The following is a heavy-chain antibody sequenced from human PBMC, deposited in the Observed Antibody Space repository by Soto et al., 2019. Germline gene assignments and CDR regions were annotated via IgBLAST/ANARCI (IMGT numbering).Heavy chain of an antibody. Sequence: EVHLVESGGGLVKPGGSLRLSCAASGFTFSSYNMNWVRQTPGEGLEWVSSISSSSTYMYYADSVKGRFTISRDNAKNSLYLQMNSLRAEDTAVYYCARDEGIAVAGTPYWGQGTLVTVSS. CDR2: ISSSSTYM. D-gene: IGHD6-19*01. J-gene: IGHJ4*02. CDR1: GFTFSSYN. CDR3: ARDEGIAVAGTPY. V-gene: IGHV3-21*01.